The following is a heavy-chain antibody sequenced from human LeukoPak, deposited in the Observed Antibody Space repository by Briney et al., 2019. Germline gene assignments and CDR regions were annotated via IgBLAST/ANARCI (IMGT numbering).Heavy chain of an antibody. D-gene: IGHD6-19*01. V-gene: IGHV4-34*01. J-gene: IGHJ4*02. CDR3: ARGRLARSPYFDY. CDR1: GGSFSGYY. CDR2: INHSGST. Sequence: SETLSLTCAVYGGSFSGYYWSWIRQPPGKGLEWIGEINHSGSTNYNPSLKSRVAISVDTSKNQFSLNLSSVTAADTAVYYCARGRLARSPYFDYWGQGTLVTVSS.